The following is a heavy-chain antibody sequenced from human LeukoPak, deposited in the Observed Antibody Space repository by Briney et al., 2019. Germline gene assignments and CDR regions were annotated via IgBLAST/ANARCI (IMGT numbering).Heavy chain of an antibody. Sequence: GESLKISCKASGYIFTSYWIGWVRQMPGKGLEWMGIIYPGDSETRYSPSFRGQVTISVDKSISSAYLQWSSLKAADTAMYYCARSRGDYNVYWYFDIWGRGTLVTVSS. CDR1: GYIFTSYW. CDR3: ARSRGDYNVYWYFDI. D-gene: IGHD4-17*01. J-gene: IGHJ2*01. V-gene: IGHV5-51*01. CDR2: IYPGDSET.